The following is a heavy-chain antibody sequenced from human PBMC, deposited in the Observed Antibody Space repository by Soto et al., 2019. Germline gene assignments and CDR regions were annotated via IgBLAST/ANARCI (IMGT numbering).Heavy chain of an antibody. CDR2: ISYDGSNK. V-gene: IGHV3-30*18. CDR3: AKGGYSGYDYGDY. J-gene: IGHJ4*02. CDR1: GFTFSSYG. D-gene: IGHD5-12*01. Sequence: QVQLVESGGGVVQPGRSLRLSCAASGFTFSSYGMHWVRQAPGKGLEWVGVISYDGSNKYYADSVKGRFSISRDNSRNTLYLQMNSLRAADTAVYYCAKGGYSGYDYGDYWGQGTLVTVSS.